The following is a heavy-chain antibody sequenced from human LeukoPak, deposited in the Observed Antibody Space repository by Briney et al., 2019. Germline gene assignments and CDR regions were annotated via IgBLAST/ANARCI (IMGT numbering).Heavy chain of an antibody. D-gene: IGHD1-1*01. CDR3: ARGGELERRSLHYLDY. CDR1: GFTFSSYS. J-gene: IGHJ4*02. CDR2: MSSSSSSI. Sequence: GGSLRLSCAASGFTFSSYSMNWVRQAPGKGLEWVSFMSSSSSSIYYADSVKGRFTITRDNAKNSLYLQMNSLRAEDTAVYYCARGGELERRSLHYLDYWGQGTLVTVSS. V-gene: IGHV3-21*06.